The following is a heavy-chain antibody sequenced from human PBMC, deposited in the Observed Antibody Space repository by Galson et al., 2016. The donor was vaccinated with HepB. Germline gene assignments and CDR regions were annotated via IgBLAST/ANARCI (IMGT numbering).Heavy chain of an antibody. CDR3: AKAYYQGAHGFDI. Sequence: SLRLSCAASGFTFSSYTMRWVRQAPGKGLGWVSSITDNGGSTYYADSVKGRFSISRDNSKNTLYLQMNSLRAEDTAVYYCAKAYYQGAHGFDIWGQGTMVTVSS. J-gene: IGHJ3*02. V-gene: IGHV3-23*01. D-gene: IGHD3-22*01. CDR1: GFTFSSYT. CDR2: ITDNGGST.